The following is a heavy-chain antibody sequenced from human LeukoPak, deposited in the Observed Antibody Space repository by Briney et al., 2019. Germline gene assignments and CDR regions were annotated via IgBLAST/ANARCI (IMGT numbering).Heavy chain of an antibody. Sequence: SETLSLTCAVSGGSISSGGYSWSWIRQPPGKGLEWIGYIYHSGSTYYNPSLKSRVTISVDRSKNQFSLKLSSVTAADTAVYYCARLFHPALSGNYPFDYWGQGTLVTVSS. CDR3: ARLFHPALSGNYPFDY. V-gene: IGHV4-30-2*01. D-gene: IGHD1-26*01. CDR2: IYHSGST. CDR1: GGSISSGGYS. J-gene: IGHJ4*02.